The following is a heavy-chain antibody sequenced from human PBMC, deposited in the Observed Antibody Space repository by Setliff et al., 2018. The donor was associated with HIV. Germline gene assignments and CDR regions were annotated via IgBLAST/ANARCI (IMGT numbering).Heavy chain of an antibody. Sequence: ASVKVSCKVSGYTFPDYYFQWVRQAPGKGLEWVGLIDPDRGETVYAEKFQGRVTITADRSIDTAYMTLSSLTSDDTAMYFCAWGTQRPIDSWGQGTLVTVSS. CDR1: GYTFPDYY. D-gene: IGHD3-16*01. J-gene: IGHJ4*02. V-gene: IGHV1-69-2*01. CDR3: AWGTQRPIDS. CDR2: IDPDRGET.